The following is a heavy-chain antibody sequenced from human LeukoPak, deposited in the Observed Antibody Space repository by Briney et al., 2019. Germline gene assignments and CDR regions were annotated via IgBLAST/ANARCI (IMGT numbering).Heavy chain of an antibody. V-gene: IGHV3-23*01. CDR1: GFTFSSYA. J-gene: IGHJ5*01. CDR2: ISGSGGST. Sequence: GGSLRLSCAASGFTFSSYAMGWVRQAPGKGLEWVSAISGSGGSTYYADSVKGRFTISRDNSKNTLYLQMNSLRAEDTAVYYCAKRSWYSSSWFDYWGQGTLVTVSS. CDR3: AKRSWYSSSWFDY. D-gene: IGHD6-13*01.